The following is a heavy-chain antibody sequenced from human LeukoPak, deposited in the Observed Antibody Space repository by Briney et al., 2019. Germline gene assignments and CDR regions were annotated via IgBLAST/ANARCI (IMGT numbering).Heavy chain of an antibody. CDR3: ARGGWTGEWEF. J-gene: IGHJ4*02. V-gene: IGHV4-38-2*02. Sequence: SETLSLTCTVSGYSITSGYYWGWIRQPPGKGLEWIGSIYYSGSTYYNPSLKSRVTISVDTSKNQFSLKLSSVTAADTAVYYCARGGWTGEWEFWGQGTLVSVSS. D-gene: IGHD3/OR15-3a*01. CDR2: IYYSGST. CDR1: GYSITSGYY.